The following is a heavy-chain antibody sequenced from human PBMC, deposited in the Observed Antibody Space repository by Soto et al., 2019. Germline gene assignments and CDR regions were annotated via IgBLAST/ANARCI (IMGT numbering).Heavy chain of an antibody. D-gene: IGHD3-10*01. J-gene: IGHJ5*01. CDR1: GFKFSNYA. CDR3: AKDRRAGGTSALYFDF. V-gene: IGHV3-23*01. CDR2: ISATGGGT. Sequence: GGSLRLSCAASGFKFSNYAMSWVRQAPGKGLEWVSLISATGGGTYYADSVKGRFTISRDNSHNTLYLQVHSLTAEDTAVYYWAKDRRAGGTSALYFDFWAQGAQLTVSS.